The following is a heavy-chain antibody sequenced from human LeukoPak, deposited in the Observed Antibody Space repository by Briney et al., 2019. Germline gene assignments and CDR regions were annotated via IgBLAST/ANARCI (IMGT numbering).Heavy chain of an antibody. CDR1: GVSFSGYY. D-gene: IGHD3-16*01. J-gene: IGHJ5*02. CDR3: ARGRGRMNWFDP. V-gene: IGHV4-34*01. Sequence: SETLSLTCAVYGVSFSGYYWSWIRETPRGGLEWSGEINHSGSTNYNPSLKSRVTISVDTSKNQFSLKLSSVTAADTAVYYCARGRGRMNWFDPWGQGTLVTVSS. CDR2: INHSGST.